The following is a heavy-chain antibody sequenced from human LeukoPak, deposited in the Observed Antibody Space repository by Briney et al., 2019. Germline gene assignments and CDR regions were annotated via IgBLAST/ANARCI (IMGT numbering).Heavy chain of an antibody. J-gene: IGHJ4*02. CDR2: ILFNGNTI. Sequence: HPGGSLRLSCAASGFTFSSYSMNWVRQAPGKGLEWVSYILFNGNTIYYADSVKGRFTISRDNAKNSLYLQMNILRAEDTAVYYCARDGGYSYEFDYWGQGTLVTVPS. V-gene: IGHV3-48*01. D-gene: IGHD5-18*01. CDR1: GFTFSSYS. CDR3: ARDGGYSYEFDY.